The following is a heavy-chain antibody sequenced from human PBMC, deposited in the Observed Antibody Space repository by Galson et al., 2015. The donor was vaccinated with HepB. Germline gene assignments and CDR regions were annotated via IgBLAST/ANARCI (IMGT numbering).Heavy chain of an antibody. CDR2: IIPILGIA. D-gene: IGHD1-14*01. CDR1: GGTFSSYT. J-gene: IGHJ6*02. V-gene: IGHV1-69*02. Sequence: SVKVSCKASGGTFSSYTISWVRQAPGQGLEWMGRIIPILGIANYAQKFQGRVTITADKSTSTAYMELSSLRSEDTAMYYCARLNSRTLYGMDVWGQGTTVTVSS. CDR3: ARLNSRTLYGMDV.